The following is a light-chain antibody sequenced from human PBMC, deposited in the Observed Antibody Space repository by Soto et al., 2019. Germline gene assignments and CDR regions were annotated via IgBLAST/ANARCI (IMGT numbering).Light chain of an antibody. CDR1: RSDVGGYNY. V-gene: IGLV2-8*01. CDR3: SSYAGSNNFGV. J-gene: IGLJ1*01. CDR2: EVS. Sequence: QCVLNQPPSASGAPGQSVTISCTGTRSDVGGYNYVSWYQQHPGKAPKLVIYEVSKRPSGVPDRFSGSKSGNTASLTVSGLQAEDEADYYCSSYAGSNNFGVFGTGTKVTVL.